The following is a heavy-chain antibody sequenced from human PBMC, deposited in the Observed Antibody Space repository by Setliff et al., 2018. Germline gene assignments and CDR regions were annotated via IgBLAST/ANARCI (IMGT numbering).Heavy chain of an antibody. D-gene: IGHD3-16*02. CDR1: GGSISSSSYY. CDR2: IYYSGGT. Sequence: SETLSLTCTVSGGSISSSSYYWGWIRQPPGKGLEWIGSIYYSGGTYYNPSLKSRVTISIDTSKNQFSLKLSSVTAADTAVYYCARDLYDYVWGTYRYHDAFDIWGQGTMVTVSS. V-gene: IGHV4-39*07. J-gene: IGHJ3*02. CDR3: ARDLYDYVWGTYRYHDAFDI.